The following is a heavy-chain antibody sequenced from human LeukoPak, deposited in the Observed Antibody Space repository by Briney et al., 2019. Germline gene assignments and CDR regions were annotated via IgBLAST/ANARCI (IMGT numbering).Heavy chain of an antibody. Sequence: ASVKVSCKASGYSFSAYTVSWVRQAPGQGLEWMGWINTNTGNPTYAQGFTGRFVFSLDTSVSTAYLQISSLKAEDTAVYYCARGRRAWSDPWGQGTLVTVSS. CDR1: GYSFSAYT. J-gene: IGHJ5*01. CDR3: ARGRRAWSDP. CDR2: INTNTGNP. V-gene: IGHV7-4-1*02.